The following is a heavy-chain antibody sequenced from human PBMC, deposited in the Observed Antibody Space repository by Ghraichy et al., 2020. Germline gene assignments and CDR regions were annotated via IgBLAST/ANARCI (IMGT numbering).Heavy chain of an antibody. J-gene: IGHJ6*02. CDR2: ITASSRTT. Sequence: LSLTCVGSGFSFSSHSMNWVRQSPGKGLEWVSYITASSRTTSYADSVRGRFTISRDNAQNSLYLQMNSLRDEDTAVYYCARGATVVRFFYFNGMDVWGQGTTVTVS. V-gene: IGHV3-48*02. CDR3: ARGATVVRFFYFNGMDV. D-gene: IGHD4-23*01. CDR1: GFSFSSHS.